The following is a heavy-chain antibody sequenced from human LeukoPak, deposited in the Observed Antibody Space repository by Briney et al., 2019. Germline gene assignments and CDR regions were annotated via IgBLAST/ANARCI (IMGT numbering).Heavy chain of an antibody. CDR1: GYTFTSYD. CDR3: ARGGYYDSSGLGAFDI. V-gene: IGHV1-8*01. Sequence: ASVKVSCKASGYTFTSYDINWVRQATGQGLEWMGWMNPNSGNTGYAQKFQGRVTMTRNTSISTAYMELSSLRSEDTAVYYCARGGYYDSSGLGAFDIWGQGTTVTVSS. D-gene: IGHD3-22*01. J-gene: IGHJ3*02. CDR2: MNPNSGNT.